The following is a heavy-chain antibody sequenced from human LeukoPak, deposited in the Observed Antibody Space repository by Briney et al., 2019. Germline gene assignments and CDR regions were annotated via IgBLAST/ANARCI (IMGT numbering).Heavy chain of an antibody. Sequence: GGSLRLSFAGSGFAFDEYGIHWVRQAPGKGLEWLSVTSGNGRATDYADSVKGRFTTSRDNSKSSLYLHINNLRTEDTALYYCAKETWSNSFSDFDHWGQGTLVTVSS. J-gene: IGHJ4*02. CDR3: AKETWSNSFSDFDH. V-gene: IGHV3-43*02. D-gene: IGHD3-3*01. CDR2: TSGNGRAT. CDR1: GFAFDEYG.